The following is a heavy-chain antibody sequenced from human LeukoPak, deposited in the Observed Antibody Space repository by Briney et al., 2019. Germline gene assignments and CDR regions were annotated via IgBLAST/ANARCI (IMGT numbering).Heavy chain of an antibody. CDR2: IRYDGSNK. Sequence: GGSLRLSCAASGFTFSSYGMHWVRQAPGKGLERVAFIRYDGSNKYYADSVKGRFTISRDNSKNTLYLQMNSLRAEDTAMYYCAKELAVVPAATFGYWGQGTLVTVSS. CDR1: GFTFSSYG. J-gene: IGHJ4*02. CDR3: AKELAVVPAATFGY. V-gene: IGHV3-30*02. D-gene: IGHD2-2*01.